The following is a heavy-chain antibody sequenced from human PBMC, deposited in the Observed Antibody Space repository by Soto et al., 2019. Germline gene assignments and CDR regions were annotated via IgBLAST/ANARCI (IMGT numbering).Heavy chain of an antibody. Sequence: QGQLQESGPGLVKPSETLSLTCTVSGCSISSYYCNWILQPAGKGLDWIGRIDASGSTDYHPSLKSRVTISVDTSKNQFSLRLSSVTAADTAVYYCARGGNDFWSGHFDYWGQGNLVTVSS. J-gene: IGHJ4*02. D-gene: IGHD3-3*01. CDR1: GCSISSYY. CDR2: IDASGST. V-gene: IGHV4-4*07. CDR3: ARGGNDFWSGHFDY.